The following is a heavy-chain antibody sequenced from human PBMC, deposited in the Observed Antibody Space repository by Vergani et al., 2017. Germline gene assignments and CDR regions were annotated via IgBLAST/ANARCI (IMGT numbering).Heavy chain of an antibody. CDR2: IYPGDSDT. V-gene: IGHV5-51*01. Sequence: EVQLVQSGAEVKKPGESLKISCKGSGYSFTSYWLGWVRQMPGKGREWMGIIYPGDSDTRYSPSFQGKVTISADTYISTVYLQWSRLKASDTAMYYCARPGAAAGDLDAFDIWGQGTMVTVSS. CDR1: GYSFTSYW. D-gene: IGHD6-13*01. J-gene: IGHJ3*02. CDR3: ARPGAAAGDLDAFDI.